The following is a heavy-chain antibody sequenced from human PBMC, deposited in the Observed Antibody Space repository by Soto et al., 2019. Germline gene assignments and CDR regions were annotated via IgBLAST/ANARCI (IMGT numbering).Heavy chain of an antibody. CDR3: ARHPILQYNWNVYYFYL. D-gene: IGHD1-20*01. V-gene: IGHV4-39*01. CDR2: IYYSGST. Sequence: SETLSLTCTVSGGSISSSSYYWCWIRQPPGTGLEWIGTIYYSGSTYYNPSLKSRVTISVDTSKNQLSLKVSSVTAADTAVYYCARHPILQYNWNVYYFYLCGLGTLVIVSS. J-gene: IGHJ4*02. CDR1: GGSISSSSYY.